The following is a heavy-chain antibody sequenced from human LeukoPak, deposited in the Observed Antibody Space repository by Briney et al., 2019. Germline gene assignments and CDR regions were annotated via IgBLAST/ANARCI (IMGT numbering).Heavy chain of an antibody. V-gene: IGHV3-7*01. J-gene: IGHJ4*02. CDR2: IKQDGSEK. Sequence: GGSLRLSCTASGFTFGDYAMSWFRQAPGKGLEWVANIKQDGSEKYYVDSVKGRFTISRDNAKNSLYLQMNSLRAEDTAVYYCARDFGGAIDYWGQGTLVTVSS. CDR3: ARDFGGAIDY. CDR1: GFTFGDYA. D-gene: IGHD3-16*01.